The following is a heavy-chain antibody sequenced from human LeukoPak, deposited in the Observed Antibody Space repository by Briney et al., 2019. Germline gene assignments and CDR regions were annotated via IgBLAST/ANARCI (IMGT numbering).Heavy chain of an antibody. V-gene: IGHV3-23*01. CDR1: GLTFSRYA. Sequence: GGSLRLSCAASGLTFSRYAMSWVRQAPGKGLEWVSAISASGGSTYYADSVKGRLTISRDNSKNTLYLQMNSLRVEDTAVYYCAKEVYYFDTSGLYSFAFDIWGQGTMVTVPS. CDR3: AKEVYYFDTSGLYSFAFDI. J-gene: IGHJ3*02. CDR2: ISASGGST. D-gene: IGHD3-22*01.